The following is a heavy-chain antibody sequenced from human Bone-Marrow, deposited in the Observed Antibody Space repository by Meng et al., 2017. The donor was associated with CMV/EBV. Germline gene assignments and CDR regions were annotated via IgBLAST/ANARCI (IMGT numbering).Heavy chain of an antibody. CDR2: ISGSGGST. CDR3: AKGAQYYDILTPFDY. J-gene: IGHJ4*02. Sequence: GESLKISCAASGFTFSSYAMSWVRQAPGKGLEWVSAISGSGGSTYYADSVKGRFTISRDNSKNTLYLQMNSLRAEDTAVYYCAKGAQYYDILTPFDYWGQGPLVTGSS. CDR1: GFTFSSYA. V-gene: IGHV3-23*01. D-gene: IGHD3-9*01.